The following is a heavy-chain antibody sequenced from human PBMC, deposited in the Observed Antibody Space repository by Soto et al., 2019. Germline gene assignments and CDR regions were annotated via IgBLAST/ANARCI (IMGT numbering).Heavy chain of an antibody. CDR2: IYPGDSDT. Sequence: GESLKISCKGSGYSFTSYWIGWVRQMPGKGLEWMGIIYPGDSDTRYSPSFQGQVTISADKSISTAYLQWSSLKASDTAMYYCARVYRVDTAGGPYFDYWGQGTLVTVSS. V-gene: IGHV5-51*01. D-gene: IGHD5-18*01. CDR1: GYSFTSYW. J-gene: IGHJ4*02. CDR3: ARVYRVDTAGGPYFDY.